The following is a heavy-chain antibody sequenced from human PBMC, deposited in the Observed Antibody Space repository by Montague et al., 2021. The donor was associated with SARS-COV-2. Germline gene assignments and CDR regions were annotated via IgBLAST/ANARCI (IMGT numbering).Heavy chain of an antibody. CDR3: ARAQNTGCIANCVNYFDV. J-gene: IGHJ4*02. Sequence: SETLSLTCEVSGDSISSYYWSWIRQSPGKGLEWIGYVYYTGSTEYNPSLKTRVTLSLDTPRNQFSLKLRSVTAADTAVYYCARAQNTGCIANCVNYFDVWGLGAVVTVSS. CDR2: VYYTGST. CDR1: GDSISSYY. V-gene: IGHV4-59*01. D-gene: IGHD1-1*01.